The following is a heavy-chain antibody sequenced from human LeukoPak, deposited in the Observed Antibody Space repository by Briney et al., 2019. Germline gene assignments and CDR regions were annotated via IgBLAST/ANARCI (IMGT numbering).Heavy chain of an antibody. CDR2: ISAYNGNT. J-gene: IGHJ4*02. V-gene: IGHV1-18*04. CDR3: ARDSHIVVVPAAMLPDY. Sequence: ASVKVSCKASGYSFTHHGISWVRQAPGQGLEWMGWISAYNGNTNYAQKLQGRVTMTTDTSTSTAYMELRSLRSDDTAVYYCARDSHIVVVPAAMLPDYWGQGTLVTVSS. CDR1: GYSFTHHG. D-gene: IGHD2-2*01.